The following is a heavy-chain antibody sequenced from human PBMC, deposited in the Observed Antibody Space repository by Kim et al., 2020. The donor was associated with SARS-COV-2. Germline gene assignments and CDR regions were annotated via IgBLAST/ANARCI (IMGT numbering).Heavy chain of an antibody. CDR2: INAGNGNT. J-gene: IGHJ5*02. CDR3: AREWNGSGSYGFDP. D-gene: IGHD3-10*01. Sequence: ASVKVSCKASGYTFTSYAMHWVRQAPGQRLEWMGWINAGNGNTKYSQKFQGRVTITRDTSASTAYMELSSLRSEDTAVYYCAREWNGSGSYGFDPWGQGTLVTVSS. CDR1: GYTFTSYA. V-gene: IGHV1-3*01.